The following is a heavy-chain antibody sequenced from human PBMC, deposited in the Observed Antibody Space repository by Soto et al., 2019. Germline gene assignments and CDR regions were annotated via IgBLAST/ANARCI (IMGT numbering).Heavy chain of an antibody. CDR2: FDPEDGET. CDR3: ARDLQWLVPKTDYYFDY. CDR1: GYTLTELS. V-gene: IGHV1-24*01. Sequence: KPPRASVKVSCKVSGYTLTELSIHWVRQAPGKGLEWMGGFDPEDGETLYAQKFQGRVTITRDTSASTAYMELSSLRSEDTAVYYCARDLQWLVPKTDYYFDYWGQGTLVTVSS. J-gene: IGHJ4*02. D-gene: IGHD6-19*01.